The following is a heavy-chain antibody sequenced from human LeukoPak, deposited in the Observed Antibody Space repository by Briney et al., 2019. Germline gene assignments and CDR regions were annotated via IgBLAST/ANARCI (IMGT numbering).Heavy chain of an antibody. V-gene: IGHV3-15*01. Sequence: GGSLRLSCTASGFTFGDYAMSWVRQAPGKGLEWVGRIKSKTDGGTTDYAAPVKGRFTISRDDSKNTLYLQMNSLKTEDTAVYYCTTLCSGDSCWGQGTLVTVSS. CDR2: IKSKTDGGTT. J-gene: IGHJ4*02. CDR1: GFTFGDYA. D-gene: IGHD2-15*01. CDR3: TTLCSGDSC.